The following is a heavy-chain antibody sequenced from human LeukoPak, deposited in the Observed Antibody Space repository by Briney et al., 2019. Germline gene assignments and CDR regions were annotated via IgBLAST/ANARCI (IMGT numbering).Heavy chain of an antibody. V-gene: IGHV4-4*07. CDR3: AREGIAADWFDP. CDR2: IYTSGST. D-gene: IGHD6-13*01. CDR1: GGSISSYY. Sequence: SETLSLTCTVSGGSISSYYWSWIRQPAGKGLEWIGRIYTSGSTNYNPSLKSRVTMSVDTSKNQFSLKLSSVTAADTAAYYCAREGIAADWFDPWGQGTLVTVSS. J-gene: IGHJ5*02.